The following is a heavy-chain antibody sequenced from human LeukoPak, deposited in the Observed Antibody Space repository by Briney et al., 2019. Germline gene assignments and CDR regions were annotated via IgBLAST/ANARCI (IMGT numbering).Heavy chain of an antibody. CDR1: GLSVSSNY. CDR3: ARGQCSSGSGDFDY. CDR2: IYSGGST. J-gene: IGHJ4*02. D-gene: IGHD3-10*01. Sequence: PGGSLRLSCAASGLSVSSNYMSWVRQAPGKGLEWVSVIYSGGSTYYADSVKGRFTISRDNSKNTLYLQMNILRAEDTAVYFCARGQCSSGSGDFDYWGQGTLVTVSS. V-gene: IGHV3-66*01.